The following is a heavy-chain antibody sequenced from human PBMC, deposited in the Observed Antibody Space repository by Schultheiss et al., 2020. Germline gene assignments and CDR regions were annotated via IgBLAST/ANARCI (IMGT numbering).Heavy chain of an antibody. Sequence: GESMRLSCAASGFTFSSYAMHWVRQAPGKGLEWVAVISYDGSNKYYADSVKGRFTISRDNSKNTLYLQMNSLRAEDTAVYYCARRKLRDYGETGGAFDIWGQGTMVTVS. CDR1: GFTFSSYA. J-gene: IGHJ3*02. CDR3: ARRKLRDYGETGGAFDI. D-gene: IGHD4-17*01. CDR2: ISYDGSNK. V-gene: IGHV3-30*04.